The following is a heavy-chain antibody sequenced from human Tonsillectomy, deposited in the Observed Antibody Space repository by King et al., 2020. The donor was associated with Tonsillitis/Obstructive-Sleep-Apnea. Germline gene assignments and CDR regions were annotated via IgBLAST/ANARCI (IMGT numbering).Heavy chain of an antibody. Sequence: NTLKESGPTLVKPTQALTLTCTFSGFSLITSGVGVGWIRQPPGKALEWLAAIYWDDDKPYNPSLKNRLTITKDTSTNQVLLIMTNMDPVDTATYFCAHTWYSSSSSGYFDYWGQGILVTVSS. CDR3: AHTWYSSSSSGYFDY. J-gene: IGHJ4*02. D-gene: IGHD6-6*01. V-gene: IGHV2-5*02. CDR2: IYWDDDK. CDR1: GFSLITSGVG.